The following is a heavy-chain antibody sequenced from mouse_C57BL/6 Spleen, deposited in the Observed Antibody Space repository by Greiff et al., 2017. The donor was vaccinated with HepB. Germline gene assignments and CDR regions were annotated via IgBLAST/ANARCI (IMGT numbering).Heavy chain of an antibody. CDR3: ARSDSNYSHWYFDV. Sequence: VQLKQSGPVLVKPGASVKMSCKASGYPFPDYYMNWVKQSHGKSLEWIGVINPYNGGTSYHQKFKGKATLTVDKSSSPAYMELNSLTSEDSAVYYCARSDSNYSHWYFDVGGTGTTVTVSS. D-gene: IGHD2-5*01. CDR1: GYPFPDYY. V-gene: IGHV1-19*01. CDR2: INPYNGGT. J-gene: IGHJ1*03.